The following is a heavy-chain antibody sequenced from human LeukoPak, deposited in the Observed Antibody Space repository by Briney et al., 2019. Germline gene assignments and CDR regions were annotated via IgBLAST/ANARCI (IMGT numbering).Heavy chain of an antibody. CDR2: IWYDGSNK. Sequence: GGSLRLSCAASGFTVSSYGMHWVRQAPGKGLEWVAVIWYDGSNKYYADSVKGRFTISRDNSKNTLYLQMNSLRAEGTAVYYCARDRMGPWRDYDSSGYYFDYWGQGTLVTVSS. CDR1: GFTVSSYG. CDR3: ARDRMGPWRDYDSSGYYFDY. J-gene: IGHJ4*02. V-gene: IGHV3-33*01. D-gene: IGHD3-22*01.